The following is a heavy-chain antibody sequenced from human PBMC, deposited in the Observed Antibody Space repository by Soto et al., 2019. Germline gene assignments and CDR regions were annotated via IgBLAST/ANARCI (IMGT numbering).Heavy chain of an antibody. CDR3: AKDATVVLRVGELYYFDY. J-gene: IGHJ4*02. Sequence: GGSLRLSCAASGFTFSSYAMSWVRQAPGKGLEWVSAISGSGGSTYYADSVKGRFTISRDNSKNTLDLQMNSLSADDTAVDCCAKDATVVLRVGELYYFDYWGQGTLVTVSS. V-gene: IGHV3-23*01. CDR2: ISGSGGST. CDR1: GFTFSSYA. D-gene: IGHD3-10*01.